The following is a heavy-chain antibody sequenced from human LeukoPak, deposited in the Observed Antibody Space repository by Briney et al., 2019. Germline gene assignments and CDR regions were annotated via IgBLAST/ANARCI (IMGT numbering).Heavy chain of an antibody. D-gene: IGHD1-26*01. CDR3: ARGWEPHLLFY. V-gene: IGHV1-69*13. J-gene: IGHJ4*02. Sequence: ASVKVSCKASGGTFSSYAISWVRQAPGQGLEWMGGIIPIFGTANYAQKFQGRVTITAGESTSTAYMELSSLRSEDTAVYYCARGWEPHLLFYWGQGTLVTVSS. CDR2: IIPIFGTA. CDR1: GGTFSSYA.